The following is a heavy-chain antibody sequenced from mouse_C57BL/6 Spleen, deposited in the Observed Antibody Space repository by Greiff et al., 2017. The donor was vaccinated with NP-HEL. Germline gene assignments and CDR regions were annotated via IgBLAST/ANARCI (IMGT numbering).Heavy chain of an antibody. V-gene: IGHV1-26*01. CDR3: AGDDGYTGNYFDY. CDR1: GYTFTDYY. CDR2: INPNNGGT. J-gene: IGHJ2*01. Sequence: EVQLQQSGPELVKPGASVKLSCKASGYTFTDYYMNWVKQSHGKSLEWIGDINPNNGGTSYNQKFKGKATLTVDKSSSTAYMERRSLTSEDSAVYYYAGDDGYTGNYFDYWGQGTTVTVSS. D-gene: IGHD2-3*01.